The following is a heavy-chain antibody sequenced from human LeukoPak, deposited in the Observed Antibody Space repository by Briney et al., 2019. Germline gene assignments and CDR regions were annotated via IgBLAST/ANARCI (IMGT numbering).Heavy chain of an antibody. J-gene: IGHJ4*02. D-gene: IGHD3-10*01. V-gene: IGHV3-72*01. CDR3: GDLGRAGTDH. CDR2: IGNKANDYNP. Sequence: GGSLPLTLASSVFIHLQHHLHGLRPPPARGLDWVGLIGNKANDYNPIYSASVKGRFTISRDDSKNSVYLQMDSLKTEDTAVYYCGDLGRAGTDHWGQGTLVTVSS. CDR1: VFIHLQHH.